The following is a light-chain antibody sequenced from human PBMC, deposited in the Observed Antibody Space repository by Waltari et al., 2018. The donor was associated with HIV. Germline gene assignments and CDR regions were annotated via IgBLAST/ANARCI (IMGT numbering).Light chain of an antibody. J-gene: IGLJ3*02. Sequence: SYELTQPPSVSVSPGQTARITCSGAALSKHFTYWYKQKPSQAPVLMIYKDTERPSGIPERISGTTSGTTVTLTISGAQAEDDADYYCQSGDKSGSWVFGGGTRLTVL. CDR3: QSGDKSGSWV. CDR2: KDT. V-gene: IGLV3-25*03. CDR1: ALSKHF.